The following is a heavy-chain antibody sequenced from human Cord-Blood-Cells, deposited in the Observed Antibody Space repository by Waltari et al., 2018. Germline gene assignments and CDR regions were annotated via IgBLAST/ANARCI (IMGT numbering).Heavy chain of an antibody. CDR2: IKSKTDGGTT. D-gene: IGHD6-6*01. V-gene: IGHV3-15*01. CDR1: GFPFSHAW. Sequence: EVQLVESGGCLVKPVGSLRLSCAASGFPFSHAWMSWVRQAPGKGLEWVGRIKSKTDGGTTDYAAPVKGRFTISRDDSKNTLYLQMNSLKTEDTAVYYCTRPSPYWYFDLWGRGTLVTVSS. CDR3: TRPSPYWYFDL. J-gene: IGHJ2*01.